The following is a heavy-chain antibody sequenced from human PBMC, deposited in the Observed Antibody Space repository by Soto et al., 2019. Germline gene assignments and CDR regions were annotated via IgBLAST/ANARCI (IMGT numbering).Heavy chain of an antibody. CDR3: AKVFSNGSGSYHYYYYYMDV. CDR1: GFTFSSYA. D-gene: IGHD3-10*01. Sequence: GGSLRLSCAASGFTFSSYAMSWVRQAPGKGLEWVSAISGSGGSTYYADSVKGRFTISRDNSKNTLYLQMNSLRAEDTAVYYCAKVFSNGSGSYHYYYYYMDVWGKGTTVTVSS. J-gene: IGHJ6*03. CDR2: ISGSGGST. V-gene: IGHV3-23*01.